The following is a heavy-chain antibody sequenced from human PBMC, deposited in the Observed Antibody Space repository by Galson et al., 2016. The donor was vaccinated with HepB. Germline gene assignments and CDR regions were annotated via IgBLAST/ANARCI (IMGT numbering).Heavy chain of an antibody. CDR2: IWYDGVKK. D-gene: IGHD3-3*01. CDR1: GFTFTSYG. J-gene: IGHJ5*02. Sequence: SLRLSCAASGFTFTSYGIHWVRQAPGKGLEWVSIIWYDGVKKFYADSVKGRFTISRDNSKNTVHLQMNNLRAEDTAVYYCARDDDIWSGYMTGGGLAPWGQGTLVTVSS. V-gene: IGHV3-33*01. CDR3: ARDDDIWSGYMTGGGLAP.